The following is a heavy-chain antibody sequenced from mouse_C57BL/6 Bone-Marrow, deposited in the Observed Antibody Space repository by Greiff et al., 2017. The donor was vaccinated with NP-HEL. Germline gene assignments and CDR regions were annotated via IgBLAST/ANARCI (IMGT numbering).Heavy chain of an antibody. Sequence: DVHLVESGGDLVKPGGSLKLSCAASGFTFSSYGMSWVRQTPDKRLEWVATISSGGSYTYYPDSVKGRFTISRDNAKNTLYLQMSSLKSEDTAMYYCARLKLLRYLRDYAMDYWGQGTSVTVSS. CDR3: ARLKLLRYLRDYAMDY. V-gene: IGHV5-6*01. J-gene: IGHJ4*01. CDR1: GFTFSSYG. D-gene: IGHD1-1*01. CDR2: ISSGGSYT.